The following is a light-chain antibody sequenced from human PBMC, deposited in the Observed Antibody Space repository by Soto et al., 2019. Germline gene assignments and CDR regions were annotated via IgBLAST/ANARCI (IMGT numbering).Light chain of an antibody. J-gene: IGLJ1*01. CDR3: QVWDDDSDHHV. Sequence: SYELTQPPSVSVAPGQTARSTCGGDNLGSKSVHWYQQKPGQSPVLVVYDDSDRPSGIPERFSGSNSGNTATLTISRVGAGDEADYYCQVWDDDSDHHVFGTGTKVTVL. V-gene: IGLV3-21*02. CDR1: NLGSKS. CDR2: DDS.